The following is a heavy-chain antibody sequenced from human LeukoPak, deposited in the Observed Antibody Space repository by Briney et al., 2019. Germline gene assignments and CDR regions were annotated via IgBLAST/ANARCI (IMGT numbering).Heavy chain of an antibody. J-gene: IGHJ3*02. Sequence: SQTLSLTCPVSGGSISSGSYYWSWIRQPAGKGREWIGRIYTSGSTNYNPSLKSRVTISVDTSKNQFSLQLSSVTAADTAVYYCAREEWDLRAFDIWGQGTMVTVSS. CDR3: AREEWDLRAFDI. V-gene: IGHV4-61*02. CDR1: GGSISSGSYY. D-gene: IGHD1-26*01. CDR2: IYTSGST.